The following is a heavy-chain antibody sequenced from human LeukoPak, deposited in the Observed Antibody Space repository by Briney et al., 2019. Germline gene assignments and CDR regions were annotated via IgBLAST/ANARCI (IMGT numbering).Heavy chain of an antibody. CDR2: INWNGGST. J-gene: IGHJ4*02. CDR3: ARRGGYDSNYFDY. V-gene: IGHV3-20*04. Sequence: GGSLRLSCAASGFTFDDYGMTWVRQAPGKGLEWGSGINWNGGSTGYADSVKGRFTISRDNAKNSLYLQMNSLRAEDTALYYCARRGGYDSNYFDYWGQGTLVTVSS. D-gene: IGHD5-12*01. CDR1: GFTFDDYG.